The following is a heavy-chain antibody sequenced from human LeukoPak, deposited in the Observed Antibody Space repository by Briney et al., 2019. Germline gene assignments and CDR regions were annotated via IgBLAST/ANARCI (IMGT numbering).Heavy chain of an antibody. Sequence: SETLSLTCTVSGGSISSYYWSWIRQPPGKGLEWIGYIYYSGSTNYNPSLKSRVTISVDTSKNQFSLKLSSVTAADTAVYYCASSGSYRYYYYYYMDVWGKGTTVTVSS. D-gene: IGHD1-26*01. J-gene: IGHJ6*03. CDR3: ASSGSYRYYYYYYMDV. CDR2: IYYSGST. V-gene: IGHV4-59*01. CDR1: GGSISSYY.